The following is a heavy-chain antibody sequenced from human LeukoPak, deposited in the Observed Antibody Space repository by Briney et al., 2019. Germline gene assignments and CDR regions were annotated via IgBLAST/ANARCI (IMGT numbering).Heavy chain of an antibody. CDR1: GFTFSSYW. CDR3: ASGVRYCSSTSCYIYYYYGMDV. D-gene: IGHD2-2*02. V-gene: IGHV3-7*01. CDR2: IKQDGSEK. J-gene: IGHJ6*02. Sequence: GGSLRLSCAASGFTFSSYWMSWVRQAPGKGLEWVANIKQDGSEKYYVDSVKGRFTISRDNAKNSLYLQMNSLRAEDTAVYYCASGVRYCSSTSCYIYYYYGMDVWGQGTTVTVSS.